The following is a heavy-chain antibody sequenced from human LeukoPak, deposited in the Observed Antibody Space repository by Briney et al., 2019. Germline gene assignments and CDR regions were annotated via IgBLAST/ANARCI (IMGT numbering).Heavy chain of an antibody. Sequence: GGSLRPSCAASGFTFSSYWMHWVRQTPGKGLVCVSRINSAGSSTDYADSVKGRFTISRDNAKNTLYLQMSSLRAEDMAVYYCVRGSNDWIGMDVWGQGTTVTVSS. CDR1: GFTFSSYW. J-gene: IGHJ6*02. D-gene: IGHD3-9*01. V-gene: IGHV3-74*01. CDR2: INSAGSST. CDR3: VRGSNDWIGMDV.